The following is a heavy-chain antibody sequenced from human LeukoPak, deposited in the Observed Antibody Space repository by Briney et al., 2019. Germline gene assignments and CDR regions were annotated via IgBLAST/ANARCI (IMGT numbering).Heavy chain of an antibody. J-gene: IGHJ4*02. V-gene: IGHV1-69*06. CDR2: IIPIFGTA. Sequence: SVKVSCKASGGTFSSYAISWVRQAPGQGLEWMGGIIPIFGTANYAQKFQGRVTITADKSTSTAYMELSSLRSEDTAMYYCARLGGVRGVTYYFDYWGQGTLVTVSS. CDR1: GGTFSSYA. CDR3: ARLGGVRGVTYYFDY. D-gene: IGHD3-10*01.